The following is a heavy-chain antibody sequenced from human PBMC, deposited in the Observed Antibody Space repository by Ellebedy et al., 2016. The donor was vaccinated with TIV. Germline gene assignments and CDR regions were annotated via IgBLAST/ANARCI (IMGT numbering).Heavy chain of an antibody. CDR1: GFTFSDYY. CDR3: ARDYWDADYGEDY. D-gene: IGHD4-17*01. J-gene: IGHJ4*02. CDR2: ISSSGSTI. Sequence: GGSLRLXXAASGFTFSDYYMTWIRQAPGKGLEWVSYISSSGSTIFYADSVKGRFTISRDNAKNSLYLQMNSLRAEDTAVYYCARDYWDADYGEDYWGQGTLVTVSS. V-gene: IGHV3-11*01.